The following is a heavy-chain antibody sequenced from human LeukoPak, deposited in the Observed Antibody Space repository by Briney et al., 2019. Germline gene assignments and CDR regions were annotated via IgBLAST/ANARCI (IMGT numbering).Heavy chain of an antibody. CDR2: IYYSGST. CDR1: GGSISSGDYY. CDR3: ARHKISVAGTRDFDY. V-gene: IGHV4-30-4*08. D-gene: IGHD6-19*01. J-gene: IGHJ4*02. Sequence: SETLSLTCTVSGGSISSGDYYWSWIRQPPGKGLEWIGYIYYSGSTYYNPSLKSRVTISVDTSKNQFSLKLSSVTAADTAVYYCARHKISVAGTRDFDYWGQGTLVTVSS.